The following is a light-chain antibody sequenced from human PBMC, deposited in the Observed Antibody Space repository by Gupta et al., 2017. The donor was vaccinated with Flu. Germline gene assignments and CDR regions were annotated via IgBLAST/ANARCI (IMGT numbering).Light chain of an antibody. CDR1: QSLVYKNGITY. V-gene: IGKV2-30*01. Sequence: DVVMSQSPLSLSVTLGQAASISCRSSQSLVYKNGITYLTWFQQRPGQSPRRLIYEVSKRDYGVPDRFSGSGSVTDFTLKSSRGEAEDVGVYYCKRGTHPWTFGQGTRLEI. CDR3: KRGTHPWT. CDR2: EVS. J-gene: IGKJ2*02.